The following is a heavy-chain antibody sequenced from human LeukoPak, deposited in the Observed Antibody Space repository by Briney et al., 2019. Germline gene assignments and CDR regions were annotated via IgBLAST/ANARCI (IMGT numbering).Heavy chain of an antibody. CDR3: ARDAGWGYYDL. CDR1: GFTFSTSW. Sequence: GGSLRLSCVASGFTFSTSWVTWVCQAPGKGLEWVANIDKHGSGKYYVDSVKGRFAISRDYASNSVFLQMDSLRAEDTSVYYCARDAGWGYYDLWGQGTPVTVSS. V-gene: IGHV3-7*01. CDR2: IDKHGSGK. J-gene: IGHJ4*02. D-gene: IGHD1-26*01.